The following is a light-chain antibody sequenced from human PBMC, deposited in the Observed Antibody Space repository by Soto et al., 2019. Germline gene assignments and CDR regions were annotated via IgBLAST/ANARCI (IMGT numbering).Light chain of an antibody. J-gene: IGKJ4*01. CDR2: RTC. V-gene: IGKV3-15*01. Sequence: IVMTQYPATLSVSPGQRNTLSCRASHNINANLAWYQQKHGQAPRLLMLRTCTRGTGFPPRFSGSGSGTEFNLTISSLEAEDFVIYYGQQYNNWPGATVGGGTRVEIK. CDR1: HNINAN. CDR3: QQYNNWPGAT.